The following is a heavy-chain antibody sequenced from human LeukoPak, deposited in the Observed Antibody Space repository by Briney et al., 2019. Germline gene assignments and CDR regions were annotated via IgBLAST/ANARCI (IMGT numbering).Heavy chain of an antibody. J-gene: IGHJ4*02. Sequence: GGSLRLSCEASGFNFSTNDMTWVRQVPGKGLEWVSSISGTGDDTYYADSVKGRFTISRDNSKNTLYVQMNSLRSEDTAVYYCAKKGDLGLYYYDSRDYYLFDYWGQGTLVTVSS. CDR3: AKKGDLGLYYYDSRDYYLFDY. V-gene: IGHV3-23*01. CDR2: ISGTGDDT. D-gene: IGHD3-22*01. CDR1: GFNFSTND.